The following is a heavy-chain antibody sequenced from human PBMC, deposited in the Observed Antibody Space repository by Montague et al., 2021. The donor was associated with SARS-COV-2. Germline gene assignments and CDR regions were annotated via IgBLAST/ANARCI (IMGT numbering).Heavy chain of an antibody. J-gene: IGHJ5*02. V-gene: IGHV4-59*01. CDR2: IYYSGST. CDR3: ARGGDMNWFDP. Sequence: SETLSLTCTVSGGSITNCYWTWIRQPPGKGLEWIGHIYYSGSTNFSPSFKGRGTISVDTSKNQFSLKLSSVTAADTAVYYCARGGDMNWFDPWGQGTLVTVSS. D-gene: IGHD2-21*01. CDR1: GGSITNCY.